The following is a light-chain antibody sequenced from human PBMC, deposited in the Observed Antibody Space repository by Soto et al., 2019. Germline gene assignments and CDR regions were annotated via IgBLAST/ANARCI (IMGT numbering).Light chain of an antibody. J-gene: IGLJ1*01. CDR2: EVS. Sequence: QSVLTQPASVSGSPGQSITISCTGTSSDIGDYNYVPWYQQHPGKAPKLMIYEVSNRPSGISNRFSGSKSGNTASLTISGLQADDEADYYCSSYTSTSSYVFGTGTKVTVL. CDR1: SSDIGDYNY. V-gene: IGLV2-14*01. CDR3: SSYTSTSSYV.